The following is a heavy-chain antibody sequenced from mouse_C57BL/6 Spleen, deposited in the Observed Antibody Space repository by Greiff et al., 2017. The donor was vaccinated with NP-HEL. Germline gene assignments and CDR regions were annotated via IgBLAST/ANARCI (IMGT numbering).Heavy chain of an antibody. D-gene: IGHD1-1*01. Sequence: EVQLQQSGPELVKPGASVQMSCKASGYTFTDYNMHWVKQSHGKSLEWIGYINPNNGGTSYNQKFKGQATLTVNKSSSTAYMELRSLTSEDSAVYYYASRPYYYGSSYPMAMDYWGQGTSVTVSS. CDR3: ASRPYYYGSSYPMAMDY. CDR1: GYTFTDYN. CDR2: INPNNGGT. V-gene: IGHV1-22*01. J-gene: IGHJ4*01.